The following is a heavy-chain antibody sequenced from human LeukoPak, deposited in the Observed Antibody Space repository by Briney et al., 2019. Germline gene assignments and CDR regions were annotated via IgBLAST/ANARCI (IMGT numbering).Heavy chain of an antibody. CDR3: ARARRYCDGDCSSGVYWYFDL. CDR2: IFTSGST. D-gene: IGHD2-21*02. CDR1: GMSISSYY. J-gene: IGHJ2*01. V-gene: IGHV4-4*07. Sequence: SETLSLTCSVSGMSISSYYWTWIRQPAGKGLEWIGRIFTSGSTSYNPSLTSRVTMSVDTSKNQFSLTLTSVTAADTAVYYCARARRYCDGDCSSGVYWYFDLWGRGTLVTVSS.